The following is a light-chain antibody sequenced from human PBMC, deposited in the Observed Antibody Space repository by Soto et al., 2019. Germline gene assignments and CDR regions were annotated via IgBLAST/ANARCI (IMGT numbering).Light chain of an antibody. V-gene: IGLV2-8*01. J-gene: IGLJ2*01. Sequence: QSALTQPPSASGSPGQSVTISCTGTSSDVGGYNYVSWYQQHPGKAPKLIISEVSKRPSGVHDRLSGSKSGNTAALTVSGLQAEDGADYYCSSFAGNNNVVFGGGTKLPLL. CDR3: SSFAGNNNVV. CDR2: EVS. CDR1: SSDVGGYNY.